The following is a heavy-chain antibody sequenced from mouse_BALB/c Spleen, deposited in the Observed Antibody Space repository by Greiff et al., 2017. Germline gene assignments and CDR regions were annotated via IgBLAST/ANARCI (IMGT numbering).Heavy chain of an antibody. CDR2: IHHSDSET. CDR3: ARRYGNYDY. D-gene: IGHD2-10*02. Sequence: QVQLQQPGAELVRPGASVKLSCKASGYSFTSYWMNWVKQRPGQGLEWIGMIHHSDSETRLNQKFKDKATLTVDKSSSTAYMQLSSPTSEDAAVYYCARRYGNYDYWGQGTTLTVSS. CDR1: GYSFTSYW. V-gene: IGHV1-61*01. J-gene: IGHJ2*01.